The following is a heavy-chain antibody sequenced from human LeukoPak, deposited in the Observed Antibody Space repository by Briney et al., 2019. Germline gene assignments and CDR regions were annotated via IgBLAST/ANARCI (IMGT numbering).Heavy chain of an antibody. CDR1: GFSFGGHY. Sequence: SGGSLRLSCAASGFSFGGHYMSWVRQAPGKGPEWVSYISGNGGDIAYADSVKGRFTISRDNAKNLLHLQMNSLRADDTAVYYCARGKYSYGPFDYWGQGTLVTVSS. CDR2: ISGNGGDI. J-gene: IGHJ4*02. D-gene: IGHD5-18*01. CDR3: ARGKYSYGPFDY. V-gene: IGHV3-11*04.